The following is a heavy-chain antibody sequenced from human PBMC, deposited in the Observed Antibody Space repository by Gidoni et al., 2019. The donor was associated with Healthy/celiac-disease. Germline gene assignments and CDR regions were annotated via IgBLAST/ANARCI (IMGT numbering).Heavy chain of an antibody. J-gene: IGHJ6*02. CDR1: GFTLSRYR. D-gene: IGHD4-17*01. V-gene: IGHV3-21*01. Sequence: EVQLVESGGGLVKPVGSLRLSCAASGFTLSRYRMNWVCQAPGTGLEWVSSISSSSSYIYYADSVKGRFTISRDNAKNSLYLQMNSLRAEDTAVYYCARDVFPLNDYGDSRDYYGMDVWGQGTTVTVSS. CDR2: ISSSSSYI. CDR3: ARDVFPLNDYGDSRDYYGMDV.